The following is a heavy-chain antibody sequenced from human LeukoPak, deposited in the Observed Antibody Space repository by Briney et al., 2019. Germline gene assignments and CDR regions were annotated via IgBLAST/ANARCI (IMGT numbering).Heavy chain of an antibody. CDR3: AKEMATITRPFDY. CDR2: ISYDGSNK. D-gene: IGHD5-24*01. V-gene: IGHV3-30-3*01. J-gene: IGHJ4*02. CDR1: GFTFSSYA. Sequence: GRSLRLSCAASGFTFSSYAMDWVRQAPGEGLEWVAVISYDGSNKYYADSVKGRFTISRDNSKNTLYLQMNSLRAEDTAVYYCAKEMATITRPFDYWGQGTLVTVSS.